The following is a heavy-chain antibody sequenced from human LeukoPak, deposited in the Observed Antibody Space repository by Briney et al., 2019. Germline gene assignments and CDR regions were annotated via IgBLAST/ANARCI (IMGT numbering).Heavy chain of an antibody. Sequence: ASVKVSCKASGYTFTGYYTHWVRQAPGQGLEWMGWINPNSGGTNYAQKFQGRVTMTRDTSISTAYMELSRLRSDDTAVYYCARDFAVGATLVVFDYWGQGTLVTVSS. CDR2: INPNSGGT. D-gene: IGHD1-26*01. V-gene: IGHV1-2*02. J-gene: IGHJ4*02. CDR1: GYTFTGYY. CDR3: ARDFAVGATLVVFDY.